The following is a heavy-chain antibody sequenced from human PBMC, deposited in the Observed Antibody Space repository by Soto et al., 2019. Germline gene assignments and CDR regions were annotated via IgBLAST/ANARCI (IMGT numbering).Heavy chain of an antibody. CDR2: IYYSGST. J-gene: IGHJ6*02. Sequence: LCGGSISSGGYYWSWIRQHPGKGLEWIGYIYYSGSTYYNPSLKSRVTISVDTSKNQFSLKLSSVTAADTAVYYCASTRWGGGYYYYGMDVWGQGTTVTVSS. D-gene: IGHD3-16*01. V-gene: IGHV4-31*02. CDR3: ASTRWGGGYYYYGMDV. CDR1: GGSISSGGYY.